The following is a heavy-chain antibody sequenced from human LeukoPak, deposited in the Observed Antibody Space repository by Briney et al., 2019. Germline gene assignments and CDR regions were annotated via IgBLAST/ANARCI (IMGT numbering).Heavy chain of an antibody. CDR1: GGSISSYY. J-gene: IGHJ3*02. D-gene: IGHD6-19*01. CDR3: ASASRAVADRGAFDI. V-gene: IGHV4-59*01. CDR2: IYYSGST. Sequence: SETLSLTCTVSGGSISSYYWSWIRQPPGKGLEWIGYIYYSGSTNYIPSLKSRVTISVDTSKNQFSLKLSSVTAADTAVYYCASASRAVADRGAFDIWGQGTMVTVSS.